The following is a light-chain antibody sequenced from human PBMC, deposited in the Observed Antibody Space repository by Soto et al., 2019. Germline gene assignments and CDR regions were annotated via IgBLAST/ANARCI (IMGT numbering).Light chain of an antibody. CDR2: GNT. V-gene: IGLV1-40*01. J-gene: IGLJ2*01. CDR1: SSNIGAGYD. Sequence: QAVVTQPPSVSGAPGQRVTISCTGSSSNIGAGYDVHWYQQLPGTAPKLLIYGNTNRPSGVPDRFSGSKSGTSASLAITGLQPEDEADYFCHSYDSSLSGPVVFGAGTQLTVL. CDR3: HSYDSSLSGPVV.